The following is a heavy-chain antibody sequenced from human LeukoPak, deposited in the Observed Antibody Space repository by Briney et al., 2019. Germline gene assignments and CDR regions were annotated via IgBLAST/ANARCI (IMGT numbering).Heavy chain of an antibody. Sequence: GASVKVSCKASGYTFTSYYMHWVRQAPGQGLEWMGIINPSGGSTNYAQKFQGRVTMTRDMSTSTVYMELSSLRSEDTAVYYCARDRYCGGDCYSGVKDYWGQGTLVTVSS. CDR2: INPSGGST. CDR3: ARDRYCGGDCYSGVKDY. CDR1: GYTFTSYY. V-gene: IGHV1-46*01. J-gene: IGHJ4*02. D-gene: IGHD2-21*02.